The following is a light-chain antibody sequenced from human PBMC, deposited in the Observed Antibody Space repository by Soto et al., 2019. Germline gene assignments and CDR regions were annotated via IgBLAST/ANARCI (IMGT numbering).Light chain of an antibody. CDR2: DVY. V-gene: IGKV1-13*02. CDR1: QDIRGA. Sequence: AIQLTQSPSSLSASVGDRVTITCRASQDIRGALAWYQQKPGKAPKILIYDVYSLQSGVPSRFSGSSSGIDFNLTISGLQPEEFATYYCKEFYRSPSIFGQGTRLDIK. J-gene: IGKJ5*01. CDR3: KEFYRSPSI.